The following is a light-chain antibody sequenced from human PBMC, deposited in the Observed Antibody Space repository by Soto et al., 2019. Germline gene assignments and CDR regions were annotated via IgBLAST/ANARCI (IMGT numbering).Light chain of an antibody. J-gene: IGKJ5*01. CDR1: RSLDSGQ. CDR2: DAF. Sequence: EIVLTQSPGTLSLSPGESATLSCRASRSLDSGQLAWYQQKVGRAPRLLIHDAFMRATGIPDRFSGSGSGTDFTLTIARLEPEDFAVYYCQKYGDSPRTFGQGTRLENK. V-gene: IGKV3-20*01. CDR3: QKYGDSPRT.